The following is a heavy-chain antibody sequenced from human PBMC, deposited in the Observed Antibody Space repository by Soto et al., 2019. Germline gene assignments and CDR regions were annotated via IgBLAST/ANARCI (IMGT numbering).Heavy chain of an antibody. CDR2: ISAYNGNT. CDR1: GYTFTSYG. Sequence: QVHLVQSGAEVKKPGASVKVSCKASGYTFTSYGIAWMRQAPGQGLEWMGWISAYNGNTDYAQKLHGRVTMTSDTXXGTAYMELGSLRSDDTAVYYCARAVATIPLWFPDYWGQGPLVTVSS. CDR3: ARAVATIPLWFPDY. J-gene: IGHJ4*02. D-gene: IGHD5-12*01. V-gene: IGHV1-18*01.